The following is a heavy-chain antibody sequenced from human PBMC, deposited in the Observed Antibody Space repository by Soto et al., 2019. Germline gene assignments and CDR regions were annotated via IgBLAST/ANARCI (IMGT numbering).Heavy chain of an antibody. CDR1: GDTFNFYS. CDR3: ASSYGSGYPVFDY. Sequence: QVQLVQSGAEVKRPGSSVKVSCKASGDTFNFYSINWVRQAPGLGLEWMGRVNPIVSMSNYAQKFQGRVTMTADKSTSCAHIELSSLRSEGTAIYYCASSYGSGYPVFDYWGQGALVTVSS. D-gene: IGHD3-10*01. V-gene: IGHV1-69*02. CDR2: VNPIVSMS. J-gene: IGHJ4*02.